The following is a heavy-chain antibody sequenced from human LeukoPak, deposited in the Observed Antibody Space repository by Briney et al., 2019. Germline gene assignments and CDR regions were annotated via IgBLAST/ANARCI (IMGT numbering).Heavy chain of an antibody. Sequence: GGSLRLSCAASGFTFSSYAMSWVRQAPGKGLEWVSAISGSGGSTYYADSVKGRFTISRDNSKNTLYLQMNSLRAEDTAVYYCAKDRLNYYDSSGYYAGEAFDIWGRGTMVTVSS. CDR3: AKDRLNYYDSSGYYAGEAFDI. J-gene: IGHJ3*02. CDR1: GFTFSSYA. V-gene: IGHV3-23*01. CDR2: ISGSGGST. D-gene: IGHD3-22*01.